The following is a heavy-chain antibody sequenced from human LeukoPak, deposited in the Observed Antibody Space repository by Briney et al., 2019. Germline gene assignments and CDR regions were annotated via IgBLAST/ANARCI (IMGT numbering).Heavy chain of an antibody. V-gene: IGHV1-8*01. CDR2: MNPNSGNT. Sequence: GASVTVSCTASGYTFTSYDINWVRQATGQGLEWMGWMNPNSGNTGYAQKFQGRVTMTRNTSISTAYMELSSLRSEDTAVYYCARALPYYYDSSGYRGYYYYYMDVWGKGTTVTVSS. CDR3: ARALPYYYDSSGYRGYYYYYMDV. J-gene: IGHJ6*03. CDR1: GYTFTSYD. D-gene: IGHD3-22*01.